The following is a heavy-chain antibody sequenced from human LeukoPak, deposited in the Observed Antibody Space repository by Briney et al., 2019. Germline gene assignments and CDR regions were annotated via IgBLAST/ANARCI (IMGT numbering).Heavy chain of an antibody. CDR1: GDSISSYH. CDR2: IYYSGST. V-gene: IGHV4-59*08. J-gene: IGHJ4*02. Sequence: PSETLSLTCTVSGDSISSYHWSWIRQPPGKGLEWIGYIYYSGSTNYNPSLKSRVTISVDTSKNQFSLRLSYVTAADTAVYYCARSPPYYYDSSGYSYVFDYWGQGTLVTVSS. D-gene: IGHD3-22*01. CDR3: ARSPPYYYDSSGYSYVFDY.